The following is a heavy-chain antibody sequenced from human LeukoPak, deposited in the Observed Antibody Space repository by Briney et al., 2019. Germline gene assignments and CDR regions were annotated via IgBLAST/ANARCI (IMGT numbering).Heavy chain of an antibody. V-gene: IGHV4-34*01. D-gene: IGHD4-17*01. J-gene: IGHJ4*02. CDR1: GGSFSGYY. CDR3: ARGRGTVTHDY. Sequence: PSEILSLTCAVYGGSFSGYYWSWIRQPPGKGLEWIGEINHSGSTNYNPSLKSRVTISVDTSKNQFSLKLSSVTAADTAVYYCARGRGTVTHDYWGQGTLVTVSS. CDR2: INHSGST.